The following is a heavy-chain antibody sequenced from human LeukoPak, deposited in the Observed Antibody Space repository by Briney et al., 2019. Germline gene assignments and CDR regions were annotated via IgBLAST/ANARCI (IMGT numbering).Heavy chain of an antibody. Sequence: GGSLRLSCAASGFTFSSYWMHWVRQAPGKGLVWVSRINSDESRTSYADSVKGRFTISRDNAKNSLYLQMNSLRAEDTAVYHCARGGGGYVGFDYWGQGTLVTVSS. CDR1: GFTFSSYW. CDR2: INSDESRT. J-gene: IGHJ4*02. V-gene: IGHV3-74*01. CDR3: ARGGGGYVGFDY. D-gene: IGHD5-12*01.